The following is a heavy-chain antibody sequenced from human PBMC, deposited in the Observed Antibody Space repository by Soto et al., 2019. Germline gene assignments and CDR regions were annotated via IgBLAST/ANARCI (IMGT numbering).Heavy chain of an antibody. CDR1: GVSVTNGDYY. V-gene: IGHV4-30-4*01. Sequence: SETLSLTCAVSGVSVTNGDYYWSWMRQSPGKGLEWIGNIYYSKTTSYNPSLNSRLSISIDTSRNQFSLQLTSVTAADTAIYYCARQRRGGSWFDPWGKGTLVTVSS. CDR3: ARQRRGGSWFDP. J-gene: IGHJ5*02. CDR2: IYYSKTT.